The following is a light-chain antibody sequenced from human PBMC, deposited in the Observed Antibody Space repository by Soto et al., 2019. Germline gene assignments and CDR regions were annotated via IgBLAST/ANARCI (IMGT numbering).Light chain of an antibody. J-gene: IGKJ1*01. V-gene: IGKV1-5*01. CDR2: DAS. CDR1: QSISSW. CDR3: QQDKSYPT. Sequence: DIQMTQSPSTLSASVGDRVTITCRASQSISSWLAWYQQKPGKAPKLLIYDASSLESGVPSRFSGRGSGTDFTLTISSLQPDDFATYSCQQDKSYPTFGQGTKVEIK.